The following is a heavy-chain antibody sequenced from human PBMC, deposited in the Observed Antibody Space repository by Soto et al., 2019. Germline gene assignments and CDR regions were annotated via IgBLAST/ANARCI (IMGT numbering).Heavy chain of an antibody. CDR3: ARIIEWFGELLLYFDY. CDR1: GYTFTSYG. D-gene: IGHD3-10*01. CDR2: ISAYNGNT. Sequence: GASVTVSCKASGYTFTSYGISWVRQAPGQGLEWMGWISAYNGNTNYAQKLQGRVTMTTDTSTSTAYMELRSLRSDDTAVYYCARIIEWFGELLLYFDYWGQGTLVTVSS. J-gene: IGHJ4*02. V-gene: IGHV1-18*01.